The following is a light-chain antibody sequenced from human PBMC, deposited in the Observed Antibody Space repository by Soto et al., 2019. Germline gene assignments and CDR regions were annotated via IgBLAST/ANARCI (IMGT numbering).Light chain of an antibody. CDR3: QQRTNWPPWT. V-gene: IGKV3-11*01. CDR2: GAS. CDR1: QSVSSK. Sequence: EIVMTQSPATLSVSPGEGATLSCRASQSVSSKLAWYQQKPGQAPRLLIYGASNRATGIPARFSGSGSGTDFTLTISSLEPEDSAIYYCQQRTNWPPWTFGQGTKVDIK. J-gene: IGKJ1*01.